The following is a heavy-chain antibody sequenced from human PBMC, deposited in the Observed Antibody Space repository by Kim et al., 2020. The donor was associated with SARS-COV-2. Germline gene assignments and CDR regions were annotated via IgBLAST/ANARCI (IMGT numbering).Heavy chain of an antibody. J-gene: IGHJ4*02. V-gene: IGHV3-64*01. D-gene: IGHD3-22*01. Sequence: VKGRFTISVDNSKNTLYLQMGSLRAEDMAVYYCARWTARYYYDSSGYPDYWGQGTLVTVSS. CDR3: ARWTARYYYDSSGYPDY.